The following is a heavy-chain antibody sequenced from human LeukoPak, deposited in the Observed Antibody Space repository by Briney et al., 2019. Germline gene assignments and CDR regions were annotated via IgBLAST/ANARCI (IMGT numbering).Heavy chain of an antibody. Sequence: ASVKVCCKASGDTFSSYAVSWVRQAPGQGLEWMGGFIPMFGTADYRQKFQDRVSITMDESTTTAYMELSSLTSEDTAVYYCARVKLGRPYGSTGDFYNMDVWGKGTTVTVSS. CDR3: ARVKLGRPYGSTGDFYNMDV. CDR1: GDTFSSYA. CDR2: FIPMFGTA. D-gene: IGHD3-10*01. J-gene: IGHJ6*03. V-gene: IGHV1-69*05.